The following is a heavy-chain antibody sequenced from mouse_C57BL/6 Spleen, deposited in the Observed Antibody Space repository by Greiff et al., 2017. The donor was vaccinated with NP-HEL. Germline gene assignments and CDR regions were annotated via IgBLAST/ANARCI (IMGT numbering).Heavy chain of an antibody. CDR2: IWRGGST. J-gene: IGHJ4*01. D-gene: IGHD4-1*01. CDR1: GFSLTSYG. Sequence: QVQLKQSGPGLVQPSQSLSITCTVSGFSLTSYGVHWVRQSPGKGLEWLGVIWRGGSTDYNAAFMSRLSITKDNSKSQVFFKMNSLQADDTAIYYWAKKETGTSGSMDYWGQGTSVTVAS. V-gene: IGHV2-5*01. CDR3: AKKETGTSGSMDY.